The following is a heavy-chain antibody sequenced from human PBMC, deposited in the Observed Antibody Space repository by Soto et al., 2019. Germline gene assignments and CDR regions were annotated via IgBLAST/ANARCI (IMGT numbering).Heavy chain of an antibody. V-gene: IGHV4-39*01. CDR1: GGSISSSSYY. CDR3: ARLTREYSSGWYGFQH. J-gene: IGHJ1*01. Sequence: QLQLQESGPGLVKPSETLSLTCTVSGGSISSSSYYWGWIRQPPGKGLEWIGSIYYSGSTYYNPSLQSRVTISVNTSKNQFSLKLSSVTAADTAVYYCARLTREYSSGWYGFQHWGQGTLVAVSS. D-gene: IGHD6-19*01. CDR2: IYYSGST.